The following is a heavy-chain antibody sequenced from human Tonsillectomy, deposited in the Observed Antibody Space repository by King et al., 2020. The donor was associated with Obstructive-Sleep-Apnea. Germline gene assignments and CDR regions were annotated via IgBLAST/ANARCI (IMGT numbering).Heavy chain of an antibody. CDR2: ISYDGSNK. D-gene: IGHD1-26*01. V-gene: IGHV3-30*04. J-gene: IGHJ4*02. CDR3: ARDPKEWEVQY. CDR1: GFTFSNYA. Sequence: HVQLVESGGGVVQPGRSLRLSCAASGFTFSNYAMHWVRQAPGKGLEWVAVISYDGSNKYYADSVKGRFTISRDNSKNTLYLQMNSLRAEDTAVYYCARDPKEWEVQYWGQGTLSPSPQ.